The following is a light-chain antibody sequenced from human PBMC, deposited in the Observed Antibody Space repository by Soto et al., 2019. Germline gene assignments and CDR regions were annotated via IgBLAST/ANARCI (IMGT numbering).Light chain of an antibody. J-gene: IGKJ2*01. V-gene: IGKV2-24*01. Sequence: IVLTQTPLSSPVTLGQPASISCTSSQSLVHRDGNSYLIWLQQRPGQPPRLLIYKVANRFSGVPDRFSGSGAGTDFTLTISRVEAEDVGIYSCMQSTPDPHTFGQGTKLEIK. CDR3: MQSTPDPHT. CDR2: KVA. CDR1: QSLVHRDGNSY.